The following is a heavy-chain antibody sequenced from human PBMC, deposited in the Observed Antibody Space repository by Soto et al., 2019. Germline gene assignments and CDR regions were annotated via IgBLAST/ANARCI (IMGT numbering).Heavy chain of an antibody. J-gene: IGHJ4*02. V-gene: IGHV4-59*08. CDR3: ARARSDSSGYGY. CDR2: IYYSGST. Sequence: SETLSLTCTVSGGSISSYYWSWIRQPPGKGLEWIGDIYYSGSTNYNPSLKSRVTISVDTSKNQFSLKLSSVTAADTAVYYCARARSDSSGYGYWGQGTLVTVSS. CDR1: GGSISSYY. D-gene: IGHD6-19*01.